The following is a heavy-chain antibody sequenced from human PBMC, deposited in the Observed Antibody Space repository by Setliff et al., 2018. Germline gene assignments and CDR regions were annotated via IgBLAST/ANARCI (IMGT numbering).Heavy chain of an antibody. J-gene: IGHJ6*03. Sequence: SETLSLTCTVSDGSISNAYWSWIRQSPGKGLEWIGSTYYNGDTYYNPSLKSRVTMSVDTSRNQFSLKLSSVTAADTALYYCARHVGIRGRGYNYYYYYMDVWGKGTTVTVSS. D-gene: IGHD3-10*01. CDR3: ARHVGIRGRGYNYYYYYMDV. CDR2: TYYNGDT. CDR1: DGSISNAY. V-gene: IGHV4-59*04.